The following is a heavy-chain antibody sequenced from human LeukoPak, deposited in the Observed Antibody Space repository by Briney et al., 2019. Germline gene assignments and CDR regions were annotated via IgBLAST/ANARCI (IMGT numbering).Heavy chain of an antibody. CDR3: ASFGISWRSSY. CDR2: ISDDGSYT. Sequence: GGSLRLSCAASGLSFSSHWVHWVRQAPGKGLVWVSRISDDGSYTSNVDSVKGRFTISRDNVNNMLYLHMNSLRAEDTAVYYCASFGISWRSSYWGQGTLVTVSS. V-gene: IGHV3-74*01. CDR1: GLSFSSHW. J-gene: IGHJ4*02. D-gene: IGHD2-21*01.